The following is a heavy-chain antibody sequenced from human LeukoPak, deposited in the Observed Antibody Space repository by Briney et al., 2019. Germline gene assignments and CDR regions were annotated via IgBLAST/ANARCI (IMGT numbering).Heavy chain of an antibody. D-gene: IGHD3-22*01. Sequence: PSETLSLTCTVSGDSFSSVDYYWGWIRQPPGKGLEWIGNIYYGGSTYYNPSLKSRVTISLDMSKNQFSLKLTSVTAADTAVYYCARAPYYYDSSGYAPGGFDIWGQGTMVTVSS. J-gene: IGHJ3*02. CDR2: IYYGGST. CDR3: ARAPYYYDSSGYAPGGFDI. V-gene: IGHV4-39*07. CDR1: GDSFSSVDYY.